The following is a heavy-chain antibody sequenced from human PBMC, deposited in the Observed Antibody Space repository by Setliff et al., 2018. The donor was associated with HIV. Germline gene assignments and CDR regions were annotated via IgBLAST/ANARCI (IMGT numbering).Heavy chain of an antibody. CDR2: ISASNGNT. V-gene: IGHV1-18*01. J-gene: IGHJ6*03. CDR3: AKTTPQPHYYYYVDV. CDR1: GYIFRTYG. Sequence: GASVKVSCKASGYIFRTYGISWVRQAPGQGLEWMGWISASNGNTHYAQKVQGRVTLTTDTSTNTAYMELRSLRSDDAAVYYCAKTTPQPHYYYYVDVWGKGTTVTVSS. D-gene: IGHD4-17*01.